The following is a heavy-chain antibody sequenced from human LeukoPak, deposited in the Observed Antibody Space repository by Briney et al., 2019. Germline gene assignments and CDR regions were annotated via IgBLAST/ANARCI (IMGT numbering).Heavy chain of an antibody. J-gene: IGHJ1*01. Sequence: GGSLRLSCAASGFTFGSYGMSWVRQAPGKGLEWVSFITPDADRTSYADSVEGRFTISRGNPRNTLYMQMNSLRDEDTAVYYCAIMHGYYDGSGYWVQWGQGTLVTVSS. CDR3: AIMHGYYDGSGYWVQ. CDR2: ITPDADRT. CDR1: GFTFGSYG. D-gene: IGHD3-22*01. V-gene: IGHV3-23*01.